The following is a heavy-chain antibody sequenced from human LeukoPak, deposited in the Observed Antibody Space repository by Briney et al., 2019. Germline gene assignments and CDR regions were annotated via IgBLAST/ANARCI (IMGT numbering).Heavy chain of an antibody. Sequence: GGSLRLSCAASGFTFSSYEMNWVRQAPGKGLEWVSSISRSATTIYYADSVKGRFTISRDNAKNSLYLQMNSLRAEDTAVYYCAKGNYYSDYWGQGTLVTVSS. CDR2: ISRSATTI. CDR3: AKGNYYSDY. J-gene: IGHJ4*02. CDR1: GFTFSSYE. V-gene: IGHV3-48*03.